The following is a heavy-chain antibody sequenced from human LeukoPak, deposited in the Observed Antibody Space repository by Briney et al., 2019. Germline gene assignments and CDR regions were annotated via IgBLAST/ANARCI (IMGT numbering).Heavy chain of an antibody. CDR2: ISYDGSNK. CDR1: GFTFSSYG. D-gene: IGHD6-13*01. Sequence: GGSLRLSCAASGFTFSSYGMHWVRQAPGKGLEWVAVISYDGSNKYYADSVKGRFTISRDNSKNTLYLQMNSLRAKDTAVYYCAKGGIAAAATGIYWGQGTLVTVSS. CDR3: AKGGIAAAATGIY. V-gene: IGHV3-30*18. J-gene: IGHJ4*02.